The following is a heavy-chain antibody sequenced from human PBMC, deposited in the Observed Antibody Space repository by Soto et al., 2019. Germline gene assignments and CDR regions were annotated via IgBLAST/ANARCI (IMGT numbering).Heavy chain of an antibody. CDR2: FDPEDGET. V-gene: IGHV1-24*01. J-gene: IGHJ6*03. Sequence: ASVKVSCKVSGYTLTELSMHWVRQAPGKGLEWMGGFDPEDGETIYAQKFQGRVTMTEDTSTDTAYMELSSLRSEDTAVYYCATSPRFPGHYYYYYMDVWGKGTTVTVSS. CDR3: ATSPRFPGHYYYYYMDV. CDR1: GYTLTELS. D-gene: IGHD2-21*01.